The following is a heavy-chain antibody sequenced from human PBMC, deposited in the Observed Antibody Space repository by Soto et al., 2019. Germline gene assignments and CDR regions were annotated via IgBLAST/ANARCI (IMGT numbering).Heavy chain of an antibody. CDR2: FYTTGTT. CDR3: ARENYGDSGRAFDP. D-gene: IGHD4-17*01. Sequence: PSETLSLTCTVSGGSISSYPWTWIRQPAGKELEWIGRFYTTGTTTYNPSLKSRATMSVDTSKNQFSLKLSSVTAADTAIYYCARENYGDSGRAFDPWGQGTLVTVSS. CDR1: GGSISSYP. J-gene: IGHJ5*02. V-gene: IGHV4-4*07.